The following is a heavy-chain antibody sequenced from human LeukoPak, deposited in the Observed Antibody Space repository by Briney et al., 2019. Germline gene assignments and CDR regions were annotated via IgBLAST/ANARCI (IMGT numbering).Heavy chain of an antibody. CDR1: VTVRSNY. Sequence: PEGSLRLSCAAPVTVRSNYMTWVRQAPGKGLEWVSVIYSGGSTYYADSVKGRFTISRDNSQNTLYLQMNGLGAEDTGVYYCATNAVVVAATGVLDIWGQGTMVTVSS. J-gene: IGHJ3*02. V-gene: IGHV3-53*05. CDR3: ATNAVVVAATGVLDI. D-gene: IGHD2-15*01. CDR2: IYSGGST.